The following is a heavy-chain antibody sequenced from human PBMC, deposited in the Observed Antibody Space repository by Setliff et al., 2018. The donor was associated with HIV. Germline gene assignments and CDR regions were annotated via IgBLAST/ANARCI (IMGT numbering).Heavy chain of an antibody. V-gene: IGHV4-4*02. CDR3: ARGRTTLTDAFDI. D-gene: IGHD4-17*01. J-gene: IGHJ3*02. CDR1: GGSISSANW. Sequence: TLSLTCAISGGSISSANWWTWVRQPPGKGLECIGETYHTGSTNYNPSLKSRVTISVDKSKNQFSLTLSSVTAADTAVYYCARGRTTLTDAFDIWGLGTTVTVSS. CDR2: TYHTGST.